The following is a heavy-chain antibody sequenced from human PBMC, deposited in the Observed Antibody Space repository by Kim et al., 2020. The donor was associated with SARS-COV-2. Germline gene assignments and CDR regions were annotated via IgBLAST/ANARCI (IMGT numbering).Heavy chain of an antibody. J-gene: IGHJ4*02. Sequence: GGSLRLSCAASGFTFSSYAMHWVRQAPGKGLEWVAVISYDGSNKYYADSVKGRFTISRDNSKNTLYLQMNSLRAEDTAVYYCARGRGVTVAGYYFDYWGQGTLVTVSS. CDR3: ARGRGVTVAGYYFDY. D-gene: IGHD6-19*01. CDR1: GFTFSSYA. V-gene: IGHV3-30*04. CDR2: ISYDGSNK.